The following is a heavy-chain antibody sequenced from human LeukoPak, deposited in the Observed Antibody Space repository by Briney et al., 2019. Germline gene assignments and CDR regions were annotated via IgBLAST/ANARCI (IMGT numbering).Heavy chain of an antibody. CDR3: TKDFSGSYEN. CDR2: ISRDGGTT. V-gene: IGHV3-43*02. J-gene: IGHJ4*02. D-gene: IGHD3-10*01. Sequence: GGSLRLSCATPGFTFDDYAFHWVCQVPGKGLEWVSLISRDGGTTSYGDSVKGRFTISRDNSKNSLYMQMNSLKTEDSALYYCTKDFSGSYENWGQGTLVTVSS. CDR1: GFTFDDYA.